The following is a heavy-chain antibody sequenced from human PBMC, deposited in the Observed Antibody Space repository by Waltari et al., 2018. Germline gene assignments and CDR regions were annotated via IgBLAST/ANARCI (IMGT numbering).Heavy chain of an antibody. Sequence: QVQLVQSGAEVKKPGSSVKVSCKASGRTFSSYAISWVRQAPGQGLEWMGGIIPIFGTANYAQKFQGRVTITTDESTSTAYMELSSLRSEDTAVYYCARDSLGELSGYYYGMDVWGQGTTVTVSS. J-gene: IGHJ6*02. CDR3: ARDSLGELSGYYYGMDV. CDR1: GRTFSSYA. D-gene: IGHD3-16*02. CDR2: IIPIFGTA. V-gene: IGHV1-69*05.